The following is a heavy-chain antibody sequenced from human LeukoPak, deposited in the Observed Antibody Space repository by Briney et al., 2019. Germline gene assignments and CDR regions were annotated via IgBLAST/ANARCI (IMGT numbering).Heavy chain of an antibody. CDR2: IYTSGST. CDR1: GGSISSYY. J-gene: IGHJ6*02. CDR3: ARFRDYYYYGMDV. Sequence: SETLSLTCTVSGGSISSYYWSWIRQPAGKGLEWIGRIYTSGSTNYNPSLKSRVTMSVDTSKNQLSLKLSPVTAADTAVYYCARFRDYYYYGMDVWGQGTTVTVSS. V-gene: IGHV4-4*07.